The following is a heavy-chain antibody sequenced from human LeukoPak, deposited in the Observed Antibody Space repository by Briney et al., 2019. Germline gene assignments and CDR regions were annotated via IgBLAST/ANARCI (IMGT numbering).Heavy chain of an antibody. Sequence: TSETLSLTCTVSGGSISSRSYDWGWIRQPPGKGLEWIGSVYSSGSTYYNPSLKSRVTISEDTSKNQFSLRLTSVTAADTAVYYCASYLIRSGNFDYWGQGTLVTVSS. D-gene: IGHD1-1*01. V-gene: IGHV4-39*01. J-gene: IGHJ4*02. CDR2: VYSSGST. CDR1: GGSISSRSYD. CDR3: ASYLIRSGNFDY.